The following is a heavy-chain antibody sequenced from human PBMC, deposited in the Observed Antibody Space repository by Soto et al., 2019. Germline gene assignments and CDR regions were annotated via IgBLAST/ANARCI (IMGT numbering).Heavy chain of an antibody. CDR1: GFTFSNAW. Sequence: RGSLRLSCAASGFTFSNAWMSWVRQAPGKGQEWVGRIKSKTDGGTTDYAAPVKGRFTISRDDSKNTLYLQMNSLKTEDTAVYYCTTDTMVAATPGIDYWGQGTLVTVSS. CDR2: IKSKTDGGTT. J-gene: IGHJ4*02. V-gene: IGHV3-15*01. CDR3: TTDTMVAATPGIDY. D-gene: IGHD2-15*01.